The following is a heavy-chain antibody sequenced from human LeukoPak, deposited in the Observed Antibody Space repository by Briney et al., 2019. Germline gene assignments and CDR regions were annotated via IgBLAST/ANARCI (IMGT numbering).Heavy chain of an antibody. CDR3: SKDMEYCTTTSCPPFQH. CDR1: RFSLSDYG. D-gene: IGHD2-2*01. J-gene: IGHJ1*01. Sequence: GGSLRLSCAASRFSLSDYGMHWVRQAPGKGLEWVAFIRHDGTNQFFAESVKGRFTISRDNSKNSLYLQMKSLTPEDTAVYYCSKDMEYCTTTSCPPFQHGGRGTLVTVSS. V-gene: IGHV3-30*02. CDR2: IRHDGTNQ.